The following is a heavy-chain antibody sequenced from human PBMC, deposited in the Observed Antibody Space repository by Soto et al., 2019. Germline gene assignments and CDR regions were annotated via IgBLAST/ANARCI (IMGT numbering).Heavy chain of an antibody. V-gene: IGHV3-23*01. CDR2: ISGSGGST. CDR3: ATGGDILTGSPFDP. CDR1: GFTFSSYA. D-gene: IGHD3-9*01. Sequence: GGSLRPSCAASGFTFSSYAMSWVRQAPGKGLEWVSAISGSGGSTYYADSVKGRFTISRDNSKNTLYLQMNSLRAEDTAVYYCATGGDILTGSPFDPWGQGTLVTVSS. J-gene: IGHJ5*02.